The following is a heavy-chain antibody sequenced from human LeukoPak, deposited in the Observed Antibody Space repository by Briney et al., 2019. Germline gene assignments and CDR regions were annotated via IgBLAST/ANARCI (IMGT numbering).Heavy chain of an antibody. J-gene: IGHJ5*02. CDR3: ARDRDCSGGSCHNWFDP. V-gene: IGHV1-2*02. CDR2: ISPNSGTT. CDR1: GYAFTDYY. Sequence: ASVKVSCKASGYAFTDYYLHWVRQAPRQGLEWMGWISPNSGTTYYSQKFQGRVTMTSDTSISTAYMELSSLRLDDTAVYYCARDRDCSGGSCHNWFDPWGRGTLVTVSS. D-gene: IGHD2-15*01.